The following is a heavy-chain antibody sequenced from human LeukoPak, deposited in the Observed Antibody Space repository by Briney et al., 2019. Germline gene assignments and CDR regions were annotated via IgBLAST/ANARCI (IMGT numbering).Heavy chain of an antibody. CDR2: ISSNGGST. V-gene: IGHV3-64*01. J-gene: IGHJ4*02. CDR3: ASLPAAAYYFDY. CDR1: GFTFSSYA. Sequence: GGSLRLSCAASGFTFSSYAMHWVRQAPGKGLAYVSAISSNGGSTYYANSVKGRFTISRDNSKNTLYLQMGSLRAEDMAVYYCASLPAAAYYFDYWGQRTLVTVSS. D-gene: IGHD2-2*01.